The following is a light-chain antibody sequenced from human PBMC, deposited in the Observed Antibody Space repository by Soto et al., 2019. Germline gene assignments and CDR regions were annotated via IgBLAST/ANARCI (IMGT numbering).Light chain of an antibody. J-gene: IGKJ2*01. Sequence: EIVLTQSPGTLSFSPGERAALSCRASQSVVRNSLAWYQQRHGQAPRLLIYAASSRAAGIPDRFSGSGSGTDFSLTISRLEPGDFAVYYCQLYGDSRFTFGQGTKLEIK. V-gene: IGKV3-20*01. CDR1: QSVVRNS. CDR2: AAS. CDR3: QLYGDSRFT.